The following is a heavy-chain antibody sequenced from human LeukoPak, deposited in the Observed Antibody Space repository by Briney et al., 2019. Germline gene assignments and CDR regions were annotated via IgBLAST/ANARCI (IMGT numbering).Heavy chain of an antibody. D-gene: IGHD2-2*03. J-gene: IGHJ4*02. CDR1: GGSISSSSYY. V-gene: IGHV4-39*07. CDR3: ARNGFFSLDH. CDR2: IYYSGST. Sequence: SETLSLTCTVSGGSISSSSYYWGWIRQPPGKGLEWIGSIYYSGSTYYNPSLKSRVTISVDKSKNQFSLNLKSVTAADTAVYYCARNGFFSLDHWGQGTLVTVSS.